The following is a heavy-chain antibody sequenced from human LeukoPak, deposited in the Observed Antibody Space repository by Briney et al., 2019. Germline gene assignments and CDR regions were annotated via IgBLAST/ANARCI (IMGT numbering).Heavy chain of an antibody. CDR2: IYYSGST. D-gene: IGHD7-27*01. CDR1: GGSISSSSYY. CDR3: ARVALGLLGPHDY. J-gene: IGHJ4*02. V-gene: IGHV4-39*07. Sequence: PSETLSLTCTVSGGSISSSSYYWGWLRQPPGKGLEWIGSIYYSGSTYYNPSLKSRVTISVDTSKNQFSLKLSSVTAADTAVYYCARVALGLLGPHDYWGQGTLVTVSS.